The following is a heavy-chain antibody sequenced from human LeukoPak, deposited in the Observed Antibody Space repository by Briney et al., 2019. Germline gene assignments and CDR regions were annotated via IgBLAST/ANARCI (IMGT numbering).Heavy chain of an antibody. D-gene: IGHD2-15*01. CDR3: ARWEVVAATRSWFDP. CDR1: GYTFTSYY. Sequence: ASVKVSCKASGYTFTSYYMHWVRQAPGQGLEWMGIINPSGGSTSYAQKFQGRVTMTRDTSISTAYMELSRLRSDDTAVYYCARWEVVAATRSWFDPWGQGTLVTVSS. V-gene: IGHV1-46*01. J-gene: IGHJ5*02. CDR2: INPSGGST.